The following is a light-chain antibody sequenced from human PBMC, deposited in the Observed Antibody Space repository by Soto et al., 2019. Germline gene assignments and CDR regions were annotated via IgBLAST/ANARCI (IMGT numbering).Light chain of an antibody. Sequence: QSALTQSRSVSGSPGQSVTISCTGTSSDVGGYNIVSWYQQYPGKAPKLIIYDVTKRPSGVPDRFSGSKSGNTASLTISGLQTDDEADYYCCSYAGSYTHVFGTGTKLTVL. CDR2: DVT. CDR1: SSDVGGYNI. J-gene: IGLJ1*01. V-gene: IGLV2-11*01. CDR3: CSYAGSYTHV.